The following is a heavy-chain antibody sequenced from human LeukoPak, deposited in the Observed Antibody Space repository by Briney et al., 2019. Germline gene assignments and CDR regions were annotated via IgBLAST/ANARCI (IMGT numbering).Heavy chain of an antibody. Sequence: GGSLRLSCAASGFTFDDYGMSWVRQAPGKGLEWVSGISWNGGSTDYADSVKGRFTISRDNAKNSLYLQMNSLRAEDTAIYYCAKTGNPATGDYWGQGTLVTVSS. CDR1: GFTFDDYG. CDR3: AKTGNPATGDY. CDR2: ISWNGGST. D-gene: IGHD1-1*01. J-gene: IGHJ4*02. V-gene: IGHV3-20*04.